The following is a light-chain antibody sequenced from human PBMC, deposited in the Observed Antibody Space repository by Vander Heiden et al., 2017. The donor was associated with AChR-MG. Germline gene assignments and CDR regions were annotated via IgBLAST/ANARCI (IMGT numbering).Light chain of an antibody. Sequence: DIQMTQSPSSLSASVGDRVTITCRASQSVSSYLNWYQQKPGKAPKLLIYAASSLQSGVPSRFSGSGSGTDFRFTISSLQPEDFATYYCQQSYSTPRTFGQGTKVEIK. CDR3: QQSYSTPRT. CDR2: AAS. CDR1: QSVSSY. V-gene: IGKV1-39*01. J-gene: IGKJ1*01.